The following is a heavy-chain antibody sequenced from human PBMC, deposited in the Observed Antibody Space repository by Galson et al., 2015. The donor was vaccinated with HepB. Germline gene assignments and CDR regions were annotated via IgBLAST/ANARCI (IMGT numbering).Heavy chain of an antibody. CDR3: AILDGDIATAGGDY. CDR2: IDGSGGST. Sequence: SLRLSCAASGFPFSSYAMSWVRQAPGKGLEWVSTIDGSGGSTYYADSVKGRFTISRDNSKNTLHLQMDSLRAEDTAVYYCAILDGDIATAGGDYWGQGTLVTVSS. D-gene: IGHD6-13*01. J-gene: IGHJ4*02. V-gene: IGHV3-23*01. CDR1: GFPFSSYA.